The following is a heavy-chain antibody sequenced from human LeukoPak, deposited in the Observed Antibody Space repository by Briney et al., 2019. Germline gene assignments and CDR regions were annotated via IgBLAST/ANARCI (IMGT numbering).Heavy chain of an antibody. D-gene: IGHD2-21*02. J-gene: IGHJ6*02. Sequence: PSEALSLTCTVSGGSISSSSYYWGWIRQPPGKGLEWIGSIYYSGSTYYNPSLKSRVTISVDTSKNQFSLKLSSVTAADTAVYYCARICGGDCYYYYYYGMDVRGQGTTVTVSS. V-gene: IGHV4-39*01. CDR2: IYYSGST. CDR1: GGSISSSSYY. CDR3: ARICGGDCYYYYYYGMDV.